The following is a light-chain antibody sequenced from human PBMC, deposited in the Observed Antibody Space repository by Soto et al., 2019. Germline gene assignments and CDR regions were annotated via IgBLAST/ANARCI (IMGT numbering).Light chain of an antibody. CDR3: ATWDDSLNGWV. CDR2: SNN. Sequence: SVLTQPPSASGTPGQRVTISCSGSSSNIGSNTVNWYKQLPGTAPKLLIYSNNQRPSGVPDRFSGSKSGTSASLAISGRQSENEADYYCATWDDSLNGWVFGGGTKLTVL. V-gene: IGLV1-44*01. J-gene: IGLJ3*02. CDR1: SSNIGSNT.